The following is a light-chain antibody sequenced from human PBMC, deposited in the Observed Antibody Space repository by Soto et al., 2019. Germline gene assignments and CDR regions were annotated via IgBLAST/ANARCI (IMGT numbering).Light chain of an antibody. V-gene: IGKV4-1*01. CDR1: QTVLYSSNNKNY. J-gene: IGKJ4*01. CDR2: WAS. CDR3: HQYSSTPLT. Sequence: DIVMTQSPDSLAVSLGERATINCKSSQTVLYSSNNKNYLAWYQQKPGQPPKLLIYWASTRESGVPDRFSGSGSGTDFTLTISSLQAEDVAVYYCHQYSSTPLTFGGGTKLEIK.